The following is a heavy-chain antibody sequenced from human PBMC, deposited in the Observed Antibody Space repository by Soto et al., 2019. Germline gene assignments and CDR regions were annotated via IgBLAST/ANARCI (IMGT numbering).Heavy chain of an antibody. Sequence: QVRLVQPGAEVKKPGASVKVSCKTYGYDFTNYGINWVRQAPGQGLEWMGWISAYNGNIVYAQNFRGRATLTTDTSTGSAYMELRSLRSDDTAVYYCARGHDIFTGWKFTFWSQGTLVSVSS. J-gene: IGHJ4*02. CDR2: ISAYNGNI. D-gene: IGHD3-9*01. CDR3: ARGHDIFTGWKFTF. CDR1: GYDFTNYG. V-gene: IGHV1-18*01.